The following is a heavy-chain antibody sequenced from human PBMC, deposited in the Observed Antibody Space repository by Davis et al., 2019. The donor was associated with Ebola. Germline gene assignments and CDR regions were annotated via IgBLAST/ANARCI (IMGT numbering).Heavy chain of an antibody. CDR3: ARDPLRITIFGVVADY. Sequence: GESLKISCAASGFTFSSYWMSWVRQAPGKGLEWVANIKQDGSEKYYVDSVKGRFTISRDNAKNSLYLQMNSLRAEDTAVYYCARDPLRITIFGVVADYWGQGTLVTVSS. D-gene: IGHD3-3*01. CDR1: GFTFSSYW. J-gene: IGHJ4*02. CDR2: IKQDGSEK. V-gene: IGHV3-7*01.